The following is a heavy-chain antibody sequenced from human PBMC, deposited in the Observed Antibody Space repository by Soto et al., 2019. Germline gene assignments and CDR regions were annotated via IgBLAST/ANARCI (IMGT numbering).Heavy chain of an antibody. CDR3: ARGDRGAFDL. J-gene: IGHJ3*01. V-gene: IGHV3-74*01. CDR2: IYSDGTST. CDR1: GFTFDYYW. Sequence: EVQLVESGGGLVQPGESLRLSCAASGFTFDYYWMHWVRQAPGKGLVSVSRIYSDGTSTTYADSVKGRFTISRDNAKNTVSLQMNSLRADDTAVYYCARGDRGAFDLWGQGTVVTVSS. D-gene: IGHD1-26*01.